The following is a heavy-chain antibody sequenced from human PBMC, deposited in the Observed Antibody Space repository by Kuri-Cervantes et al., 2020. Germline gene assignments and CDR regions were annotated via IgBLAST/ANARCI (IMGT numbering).Heavy chain of an antibody. V-gene: IGHV3-30-3*01. CDR3: AKDPVPRGGWYYFDY. Sequence: GESLKISCAASGFTFSSYAMHWVRQAPGKGLEWVAVISYDGSNKYYADSVKGRFTISRDNSKNTLYLQMNSLRAEDTAVYYCAKDPVPRGGWYYFDYWGQGTLVTVSS. D-gene: IGHD6-19*01. J-gene: IGHJ4*02. CDR1: GFTFSSYA. CDR2: ISYDGSNK.